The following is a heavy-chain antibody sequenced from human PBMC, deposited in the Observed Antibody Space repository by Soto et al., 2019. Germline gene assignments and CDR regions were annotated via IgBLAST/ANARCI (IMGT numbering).Heavy chain of an antibody. Sequence: SAKVYCKASGYTFTSYGINWVRQAPGRGLEWMGWINPGNGNTKYSQQFQGRVIIDRDTSASTAYMELSSLRSEDTAVYYCARGGYFDSSNYLAYWGLGTLVTVSS. D-gene: IGHD3-22*01. V-gene: IGHV1-3*01. CDR3: ARGGYFDSSNYLAY. J-gene: IGHJ4*02. CDR1: GYTFTSYG. CDR2: INPGNGNT.